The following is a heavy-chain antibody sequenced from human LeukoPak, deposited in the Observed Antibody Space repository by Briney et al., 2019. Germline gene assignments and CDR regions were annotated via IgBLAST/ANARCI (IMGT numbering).Heavy chain of an antibody. D-gene: IGHD2-2*01. Sequence: PSETLSLTCAVSGGSISSSIYYWGWIRQPPGKGLEWIGNIYYSGRSYFSPSLESRVTISVDTSKNQFSLKLSSVTAADTAIYYCSRSLSYGQLSYYGMDVWGQGTTVTVSS. CDR3: SRSLSYGQLSYYGMDV. V-gene: IGHV4-39*07. CDR1: GGSISSSIYY. J-gene: IGHJ6*02. CDR2: IYYSGRS.